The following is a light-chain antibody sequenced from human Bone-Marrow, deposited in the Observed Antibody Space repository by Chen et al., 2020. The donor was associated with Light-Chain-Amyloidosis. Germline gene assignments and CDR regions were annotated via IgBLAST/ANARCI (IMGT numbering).Light chain of an antibody. CDR1: NSNIGASYD. V-gene: IGLV1-40*01. CDR2: GNS. Sequence: QSVLTQPPSLSGAPGQRVTISCTGSNSNIGASYDVHWYQQLPGTAPKLLIYGNSNRPSGVPDRCSASKSDTSASLAITGLQAEDEADYYCQSYDNSLSGNFVFGTGTKVTVL. J-gene: IGLJ1*01. CDR3: QSYDNSLSGNFV.